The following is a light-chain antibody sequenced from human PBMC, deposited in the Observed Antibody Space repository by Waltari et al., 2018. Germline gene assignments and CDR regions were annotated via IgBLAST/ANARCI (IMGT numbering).Light chain of an antibody. Sequence: DIVMTQSPDSLAVSLGERATINCKSSRSVLCSSNNKNYLAWYQQKPGQAPKLLIYWASTRESGVPDRFSGSGSGTDFTLTISSLQAEDVAVYYCQQYYSTPDSFGQGTKLEIK. CDR3: QQYYSTPDS. CDR2: WAS. V-gene: IGKV4-1*01. CDR1: RSVLCSSNNKNY. J-gene: IGKJ2*03.